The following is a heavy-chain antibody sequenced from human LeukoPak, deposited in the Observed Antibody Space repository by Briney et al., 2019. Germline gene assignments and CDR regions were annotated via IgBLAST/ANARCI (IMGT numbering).Heavy chain of an antibody. CDR2: ISGSGNSM. Sequence: GGSLRLSCAAPGFXFSSYEINWVRQAPGKGLEWVAYISGSGNSMDYPDSVKGRFTISRDNAKNSLYLQMNSLRADDTALYYCARELQTSGFDPWGQGTLVTVSS. CDR1: GFXFSSYE. V-gene: IGHV3-48*03. J-gene: IGHJ5*02. CDR3: ARELQTSGFDP. D-gene: IGHD6-19*01.